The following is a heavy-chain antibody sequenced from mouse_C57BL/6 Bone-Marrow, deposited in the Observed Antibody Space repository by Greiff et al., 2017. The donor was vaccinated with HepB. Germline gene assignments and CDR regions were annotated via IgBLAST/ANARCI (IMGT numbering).Heavy chain of an antibody. J-gene: IGHJ1*03. CDR1: GYTFTSYW. CDR2: IYPGSGST. CDR3: AIGAYYSNCGYWYFYV. D-gene: IGHD2-5*01. V-gene: IGHV1-55*01. Sequence: QVQLQQPGAELVKPGASVKMSCKASGYTFTSYWITWVKQRPGQGLEWIGDIYPGSGSTNYNEKFKSKATLTVDTSSSTAYMQLSSLTSEDSAVYYCAIGAYYSNCGYWYFYVWGTGTTVTVSS.